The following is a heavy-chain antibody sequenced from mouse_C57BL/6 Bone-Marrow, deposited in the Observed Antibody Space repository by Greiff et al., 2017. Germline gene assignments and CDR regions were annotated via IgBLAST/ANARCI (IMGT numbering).Heavy chain of an antibody. J-gene: IGHJ3*01. CDR1: GYTFTRYC. D-gene: IGHD2-3*01. CDR2: IYPRSGNT. Sequence: QVQLMESGAELARPGASVKLSCTASGYTFTRYCIGWVKQRTGQGLEWVGEIYPRSGNTYYNEKFKGKATLTADKSSSTAYMDLRSRTSEDSAVYFCARGWFLFAYWGQGTLVTVAA. CDR3: ARGWFLFAY. V-gene: IGHV1-81*01.